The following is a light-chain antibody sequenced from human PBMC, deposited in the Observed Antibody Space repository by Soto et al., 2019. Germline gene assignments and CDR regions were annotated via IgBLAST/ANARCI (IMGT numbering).Light chain of an antibody. V-gene: IGLV2-8*01. CDR2: EVS. J-gene: IGLJ2*01. CDR3: SSYAGINNLV. Sequence: QSVLTQPPSASGSPGQSVTISCTGTSSDVGGYNFVSWYQQHPGKVPKVMIYEVSKRPSGVPDRFSGSKSGNTASLTVFVLQAEDEADYYCSSYAGINNLVFGGGTKLTVL. CDR1: SSDVGGYNF.